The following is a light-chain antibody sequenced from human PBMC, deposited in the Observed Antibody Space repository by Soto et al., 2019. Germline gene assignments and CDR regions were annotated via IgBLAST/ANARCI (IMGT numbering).Light chain of an antibody. CDR1: RSVSSSY. V-gene: IGKV3-20*01. J-gene: IGKJ1*01. CDR2: GAS. CDR3: QQYDNSPPSWT. Sequence: ETVLTQSPGTLSLSPGERATLFCRASRSVSSSYLAWYQQKPGQAPRLLIYGASSRATGIPDRFSGGGSGTDFTLTISRLEPEDFALYYCQQYDNSPPSWTFGQGTRVEIK.